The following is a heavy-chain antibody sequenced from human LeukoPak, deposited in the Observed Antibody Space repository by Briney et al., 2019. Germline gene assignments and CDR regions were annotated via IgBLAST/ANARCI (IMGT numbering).Heavy chain of an antibody. CDR1: GYTFTGYY. CDR2: INPNSGGT. D-gene: IGHD3-3*01. CDR3: ARDQNEYDFWSGYYAYYYYYYMDV. J-gene: IGHJ6*03. Sequence: GASVKVSCKASGYTFTGYYMHWVRQAPGQGLEWMGWINPNSGGTNYAQKFQGRVTMTRDTSISTAYMELSRLRSDDTAVYYCARDQNEYDFWSGYYAYYYYYYMDVWGKGTTVTVP. V-gene: IGHV1-2*02.